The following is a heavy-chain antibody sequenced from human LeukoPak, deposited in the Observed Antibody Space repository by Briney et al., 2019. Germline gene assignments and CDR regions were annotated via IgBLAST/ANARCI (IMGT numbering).Heavy chain of an antibody. CDR1: GFTVSSIY. D-gene: IGHD2-15*01. Sequence: GGSLRLSCAASGFTVSSIYMSWVRQAPGKGLEGVSSIYLRGDTYYADSVKGRFTISRDSSKNTLFLQMNSLRAEDTAVYYCARVQGYCSSDTCYSEYFEHWGQGTLVIVSS. J-gene: IGHJ1*01. CDR3: ARVQGYCSSDTCYSEYFEH. V-gene: IGHV3-66*01. CDR2: IYLRGDT.